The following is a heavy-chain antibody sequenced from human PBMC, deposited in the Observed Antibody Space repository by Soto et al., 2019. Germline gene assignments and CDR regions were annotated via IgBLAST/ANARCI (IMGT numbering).Heavy chain of an antibody. CDR2: ITRSSTTM. CDR1: GFSFSSYT. D-gene: IGHD2-15*01. V-gene: IGHV3-48*01. J-gene: IGHJ4*02. CDR3: ARGREYCSGDNCYETGSDY. Sequence: PGGSLRLSCAASGFSFSSYTMNWVRQAPGKGLEWISSITRSSTTMFYRDSVKGRFTISRDNAKTSLYLQMNSLRVEDSAVYYCARGREYCSGDNCYETGSDYWGQGTLVTVSS.